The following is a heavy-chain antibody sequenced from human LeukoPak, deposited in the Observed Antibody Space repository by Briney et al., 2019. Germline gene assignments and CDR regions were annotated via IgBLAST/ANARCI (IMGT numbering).Heavy chain of an antibody. Sequence: GGYLRLSCAASGFTFSDYYMSWIRQAPGKGLEWVSYISSSGSTKYYADSVKGRFTVSRDNAKNSLDLQMNSLRADDTAVYYCARDSTSVGAFDPWGQGALVTVSS. CDR3: ARDSTSVGAFDP. CDR2: ISSSGSTK. V-gene: IGHV3-11*01. J-gene: IGHJ5*02. CDR1: GFTFSDYY.